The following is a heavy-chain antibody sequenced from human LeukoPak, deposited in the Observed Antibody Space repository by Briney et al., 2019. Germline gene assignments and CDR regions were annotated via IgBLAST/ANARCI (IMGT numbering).Heavy chain of an antibody. CDR3: ARVIIVAAAGNFDY. Sequence: SETLSLTCTVSGGSISSYYWSWIRQPPGKGLEWIGYIYYTGSTTYNPSLKSRVTMSADTSKNQFSLKLSSVTAADTAVYYCARVIIVAAAGNFDYWGQGTLVTVSS. J-gene: IGHJ4*02. V-gene: IGHV4-59*01. D-gene: IGHD6-13*01. CDR1: GGSISSYY. CDR2: IYYTGST.